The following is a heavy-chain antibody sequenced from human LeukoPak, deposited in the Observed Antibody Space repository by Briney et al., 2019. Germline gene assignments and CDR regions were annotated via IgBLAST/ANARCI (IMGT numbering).Heavy chain of an antibody. CDR1: GYTFTYRD. Sequence: SVKVSCKASGYTFTYRDLHWVRQAPRQALEWMGWITPFNGNTHYAQKFQDRVTITRDRSMSTGYMELSSLRSEDTAMYYCAFDSTYYYDSSDYSSLGGAFDISGQGTMVTVSS. CDR2: ITPFNGNT. V-gene: IGHV1-45*03. J-gene: IGHJ3*02. D-gene: IGHD3-22*01. CDR3: AFDSTYYYDSSDYSSLGGAFDI.